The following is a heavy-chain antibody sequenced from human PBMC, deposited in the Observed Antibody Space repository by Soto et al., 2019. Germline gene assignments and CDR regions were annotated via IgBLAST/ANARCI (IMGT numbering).Heavy chain of an antibody. J-gene: IGHJ6*02. CDR2: LIPVFGAP. CDR1: GGTFSKDA. CDR3: TRVLGYTFEPGKTRYYAMDV. D-gene: IGHD5-18*01. V-gene: IGHV1-69*01. Sequence: QVQLVQSGAEVKKPGSSVTVSCKTSGGTFSKDAINWVRQAPGQGLEWMGLLIPVFGAPSYAQKFQGRIRITADESTSTAFMDLSSLRSDDTAVYYCTRVLGYTFEPGKTRYYAMDVWGQGTTVSVSS.